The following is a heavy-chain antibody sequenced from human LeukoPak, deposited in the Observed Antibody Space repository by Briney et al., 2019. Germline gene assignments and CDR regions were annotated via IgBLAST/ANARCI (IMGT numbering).Heavy chain of an antibody. J-gene: IGHJ5*02. CDR3: ARHGIVATEVDWFDP. D-gene: IGHD5-12*01. V-gene: IGHV5-51*01. CDR2: IYPGDSDT. CDR1: GYSFTSYW. Sequence: PGESLKISCKGSGYSFTSYWIGWVRQMPGKGLEWMGIIYPGDSDTRNSPSFQGQVTISADKSISTAYLQWSSLKASDTAMYYCARHGIVATEVDWFDPWGQGTLVTVSS.